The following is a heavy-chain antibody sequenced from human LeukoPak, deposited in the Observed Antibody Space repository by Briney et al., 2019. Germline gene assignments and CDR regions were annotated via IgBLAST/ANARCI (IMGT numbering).Heavy chain of an antibody. Sequence: GGSLRLSCAASEFIFSGYWMNWVRQAPGKGLEWVANIKQDGSEKQYVDSVRSRFTISRENAKNSLYLQMNSLRVEDTAVYYCARDGFVGAADYWGQGTLVTVSS. J-gene: IGHJ4*02. CDR2: IKQDGSEK. D-gene: IGHD6-13*01. CDR3: ARDGFVGAADY. V-gene: IGHV3-7*01. CDR1: EFIFSGYW.